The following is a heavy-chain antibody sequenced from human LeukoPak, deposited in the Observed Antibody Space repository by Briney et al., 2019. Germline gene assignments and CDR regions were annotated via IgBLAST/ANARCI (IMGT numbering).Heavy chain of an antibody. D-gene: IGHD3-3*01. CDR1: GFTFSSYA. J-gene: IGHJ4*02. CDR2: ISGSGGST. Sequence: GALRLSCAASGFTFSSYAMSWVRQAPGKGLEWVSAISGSGGSTYYADSVKGRFTISRDNSKNTLYLQMNSLRAEDTAVYYCAKDRIIFGASDYWGQGTLVTVSS. CDR3: AKDRIIFGASDY. V-gene: IGHV3-23*01.